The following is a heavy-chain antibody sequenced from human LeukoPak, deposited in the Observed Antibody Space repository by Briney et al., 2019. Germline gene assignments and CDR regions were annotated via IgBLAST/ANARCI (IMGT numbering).Heavy chain of an antibody. Sequence: GGSLRLSCAASGFTFSDYWMSWVRQAPGKGLEWVANIKKDGSEKYYVDSVKGRFTISRDNTKNSLYLQMNSLRAEDTAVYYCARYPSDQYYFDYWGQGTLVTVSS. V-gene: IGHV3-7*01. J-gene: IGHJ4*02. CDR2: IKKDGSEK. CDR3: ARYPSDQYYFDY. CDR1: GFTFSDYW.